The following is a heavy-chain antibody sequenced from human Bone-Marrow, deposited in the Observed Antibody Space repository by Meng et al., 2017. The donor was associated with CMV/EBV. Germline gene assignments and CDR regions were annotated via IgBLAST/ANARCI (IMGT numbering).Heavy chain of an antibody. CDR3: ARKDDFWSGYLSPSDAFDI. CDR2: INSDGSST. D-gene: IGHD3-3*01. CDR1: GFTFSSYW. V-gene: IGHV3-74*01. Sequence: GESLKISCAASGFTFSSYWMHWVRQAPGKGLVWASRINSDGSSTSYADSVKGRFTISRDNAKNTLYLQMNSLRAEDTAVYYCARKDDFWSGYLSPSDAFDIWGQGTMVTVSS. J-gene: IGHJ3*02.